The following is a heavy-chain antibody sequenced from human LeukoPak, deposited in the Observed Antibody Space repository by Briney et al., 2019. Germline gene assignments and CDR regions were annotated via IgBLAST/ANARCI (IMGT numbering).Heavy chain of an antibody. CDR2: IYYSGST. J-gene: IGHJ4*02. Sequence: SETLSLTCTVSGDSISSSTYYWGWIRQPPGKGLEWIGSIYYSGSTYYNPSPKSRVTISVDKSNNQFSLKLSSVTAADTAVYFCASWQFSSSSAYWGQGTLVTVSS. CDR3: ASWQFSSSSAY. V-gene: IGHV4-39*01. D-gene: IGHD6-13*01. CDR1: GDSISSSTYY.